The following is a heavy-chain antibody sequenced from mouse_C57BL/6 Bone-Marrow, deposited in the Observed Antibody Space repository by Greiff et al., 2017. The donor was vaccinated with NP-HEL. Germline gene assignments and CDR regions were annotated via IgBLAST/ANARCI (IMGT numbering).Heavy chain of an antibody. V-gene: IGHV1-81*01. CDR2: IYPRSGNT. Sequence: VQVVESGAELARPGASVKLSCKASGYTFTSYGISWVKQRTGQGLEWIGEIYPRSGNTYYNEKFKGKATLTADKSSSTAYMELRSLTSEDSAVYFCARLEAYYYGSIDYWGQGTTLTVSS. D-gene: IGHD1-1*01. CDR1: GYTFTSYG. CDR3: ARLEAYYYGSIDY. J-gene: IGHJ2*01.